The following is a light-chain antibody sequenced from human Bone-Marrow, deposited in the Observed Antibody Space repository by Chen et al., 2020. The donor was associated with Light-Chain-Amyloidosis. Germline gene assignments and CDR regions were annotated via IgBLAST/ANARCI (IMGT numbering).Light chain of an antibody. CDR3: QSYQGSSQRV. J-gene: IGLJ3*02. V-gene: IGLV6-57*01. CDR1: SGSIATNY. CDR2: EDD. Sequence: NFMLTQPHSVSESPGKTVIISCTRSSGSIATNYVQWYQQRPGSSPTTVIYEDDQRPSGVQDRFSGSIDRSSTSASLTLSGLKPEDEADYYCQSYQGSSQRVFGGGPTLTVL.